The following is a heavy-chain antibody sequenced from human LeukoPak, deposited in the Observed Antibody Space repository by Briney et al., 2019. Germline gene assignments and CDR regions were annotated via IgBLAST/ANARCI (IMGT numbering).Heavy chain of an antibody. Sequence: GGSLRLSCAASGFTFSSYSMNWVRQAPGKGLEWVSYISSSSSTIYYADSVKGRFTISRDNAKNSLYLQMNSLRAEDTAVYYCAREKAVGATLYDAFDIWGQGTMVTVSS. CDR3: AREKAVGATLYDAFDI. V-gene: IGHV3-48*04. CDR1: GFTFSSYS. CDR2: ISSSSSTI. D-gene: IGHD1-26*01. J-gene: IGHJ3*02.